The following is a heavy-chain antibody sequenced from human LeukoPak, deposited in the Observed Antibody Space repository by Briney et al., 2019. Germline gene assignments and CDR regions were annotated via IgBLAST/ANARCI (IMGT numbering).Heavy chain of an antibody. D-gene: IGHD3-3*01. CDR2: ISYDGSNK. J-gene: IGHJ4*02. CDR3: ARDPAWDYDFWSGLPSD. CDR1: GFTFSSYA. Sequence: PGGSLRLSCAASGFTFSSYAMHWVRQAPGKGLEWVAVISYDGSNKYYADSVKGRFTISRDNSKNTLYLQMNSLRAEDTAVYYCARDPAWDYDFWSGLPSDWGQGTLATVSS. V-gene: IGHV3-30-3*01.